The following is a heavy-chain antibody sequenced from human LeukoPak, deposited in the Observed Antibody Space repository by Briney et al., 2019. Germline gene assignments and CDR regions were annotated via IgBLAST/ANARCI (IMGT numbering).Heavy chain of an antibody. J-gene: IGHJ5*02. D-gene: IGHD6-13*01. Sequence: SQTLSLTCTVSGGSISSGGYYWSWIRQHPGKGLEWIGYIYYGGSTYYNPSLKSRVTISVDTSKNQFSLKLSSVTAADTAVYYCARANLAAVRWFDPWGQGTLVTVSS. CDR3: ARANLAAVRWFDP. CDR2: IYYGGST. CDR1: GGSISSGGYY. V-gene: IGHV4-31*03.